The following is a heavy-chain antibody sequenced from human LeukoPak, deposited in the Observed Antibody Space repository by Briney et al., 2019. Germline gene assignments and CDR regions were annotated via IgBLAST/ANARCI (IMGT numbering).Heavy chain of an antibody. Sequence: SGGSLRLSCAASGFTFSSYAMSWVRQAPGKGLEWVSAISGSGGSTYYADSVKGRFTISRDNAKNSLYLQMNSLRAEDTAVYYCARDPTYSDSSGWRGYWGQGTLVTVSS. J-gene: IGHJ4*02. V-gene: IGHV3-23*01. CDR1: GFTFSSYA. CDR2: ISGSGGST. D-gene: IGHD6-19*01. CDR3: ARDPTYSDSSGWRGY.